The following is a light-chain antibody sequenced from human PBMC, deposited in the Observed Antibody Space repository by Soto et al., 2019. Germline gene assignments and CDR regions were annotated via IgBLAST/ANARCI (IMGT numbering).Light chain of an antibody. J-gene: IGKJ1*01. CDR2: GAS. V-gene: IGKV3-15*01. CDR1: QSVSSN. CDR3: QQYNNWPPRGT. Sequence: EIVMTQSPATLSVSPGERATLSCRASQSVSSNLAWYQQIPGQAPRLLIYGASTRATGIPARFSGSGSGTDFPLPISSLQSEDFAVYYCQQYNNWPPRGTFGQGTKVEIK.